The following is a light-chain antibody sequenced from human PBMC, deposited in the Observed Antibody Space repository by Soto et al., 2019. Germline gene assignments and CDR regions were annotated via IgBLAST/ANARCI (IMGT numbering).Light chain of an antibody. J-gene: IGLJ2*01. Sequence: QSALTQPPSATGSPGQSGTISCTGTSSDVGGYNFVSWYQQQPGKAPKLMIYEVSERPSGVPDRFSGSKSGNTASLTVSGLQAEDEADYYCSSYAGSNIVAFGGGTKLTVL. CDR2: EVS. CDR1: SSDVGGYNF. CDR3: SSYAGSNIVA. V-gene: IGLV2-8*01.